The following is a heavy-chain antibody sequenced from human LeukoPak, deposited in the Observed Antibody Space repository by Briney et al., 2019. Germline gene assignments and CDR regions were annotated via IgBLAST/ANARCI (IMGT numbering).Heavy chain of an antibody. CDR1: GFSLSTSGVG. D-gene: IGHD5-18*01. Sequence: SGPTLVKPTQTLTLTCTFSGFSLSTSGVGVGWIRQPPGKALEWLALIYWNDDKRYSPSLKSRLTITKDTSKNQVVLTMTNMDPVDTATYYCAHIGAMVTGRAFDIWGQGTMVTVSS. J-gene: IGHJ3*02. CDR3: AHIGAMVTGRAFDI. V-gene: IGHV2-5*01. CDR2: IYWNDDK.